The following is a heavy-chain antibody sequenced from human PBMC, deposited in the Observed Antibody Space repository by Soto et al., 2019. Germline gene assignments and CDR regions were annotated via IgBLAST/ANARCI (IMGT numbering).Heavy chain of an antibody. V-gene: IGHV3-30*18. CDR3: AKDRASVKGSFDS. Sequence: PGGSLRLSCAASGFTFNSYGMHLVRQSPDKGLEWVALISYDGSNQYYADSVKGRFTISRDNSKNTLFLQMNSLRADDTAVYYCAKDRASVKGSFDSWGQGTLVTVSS. J-gene: IGHJ4*02. D-gene: IGHD1-26*01. CDR2: ISYDGSNQ. CDR1: GFTFNSYG.